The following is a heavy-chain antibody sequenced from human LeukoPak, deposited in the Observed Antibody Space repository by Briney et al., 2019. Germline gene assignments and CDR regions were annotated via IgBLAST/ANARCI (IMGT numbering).Heavy chain of an antibody. CDR3: AKDTTMVRGVMVD. CDR2: ISYDGSNK. Sequence: GGSLRLSCAASGFTFSSYGMHWVRQAQGKGLEWVAVISYDGSNKYYADSVKGRFTISRDNSKNTLYLQMNSLRAEDTAVYYCAKDTTMVRGVMVDWGQGTLVTVSS. V-gene: IGHV3-30*18. J-gene: IGHJ4*02. D-gene: IGHD3-10*01. CDR1: GFTFSSYG.